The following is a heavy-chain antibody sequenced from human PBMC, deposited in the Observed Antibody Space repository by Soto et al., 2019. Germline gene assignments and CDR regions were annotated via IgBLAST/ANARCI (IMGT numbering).Heavy chain of an antibody. CDR3: ARGWATMIVVAPDAFDI. Sequence: KTSETLSLTGAVYVGSFSGYYWSWIRQPPGKGLEWIGEINHSGSTNYNPSLKSRVTISVDTSKNQFSLKLSSVTAADTAVYYCARGWATMIVVAPDAFDIWGQGTMVTVSS. D-gene: IGHD3-22*01. CDR1: VGSFSGYY. V-gene: IGHV4-34*01. J-gene: IGHJ3*02. CDR2: INHSGST.